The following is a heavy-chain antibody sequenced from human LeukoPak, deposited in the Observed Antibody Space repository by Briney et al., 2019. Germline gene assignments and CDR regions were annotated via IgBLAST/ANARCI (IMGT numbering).Heavy chain of an antibody. V-gene: IGHV7-4-1*02. Sequence: ASVKVSCKASGGTFSSYAISWVRQAPGQGLEWMGWINTNTGNPTYAQGFTGRFVFSLDTSVSTAYLQISSLKAEGTAVYYCARGSGPSHDYVDYWGQGTLVTVSS. CDR3: ARGSGPSHDYVDY. J-gene: IGHJ4*02. D-gene: IGHD3-10*01. CDR1: GGTFSSYA. CDR2: INTNTGNP.